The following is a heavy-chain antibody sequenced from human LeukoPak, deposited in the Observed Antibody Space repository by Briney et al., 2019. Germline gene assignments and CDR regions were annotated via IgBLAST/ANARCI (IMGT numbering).Heavy chain of an antibody. CDR2: ITSSSSYI. D-gene: IGHD6-19*01. CDR1: GFTFSRYS. Sequence: PGGSLRLSCAASGFTFSRYSMNWVRQAPGKGLEWVSSITSSSSYIYYADSVKGRFTISRDNAKNSLYLQMNSLRAEDTAVYYCARGISSGLYWYFDLWGRGTLVTVSS. CDR3: ARGISSGLYWYFDL. V-gene: IGHV3-21*01. J-gene: IGHJ2*01.